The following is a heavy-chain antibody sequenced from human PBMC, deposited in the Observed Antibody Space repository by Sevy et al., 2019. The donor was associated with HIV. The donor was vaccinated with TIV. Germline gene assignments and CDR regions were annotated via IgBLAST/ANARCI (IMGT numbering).Heavy chain of an antibody. J-gene: IGHJ6*02. Sequence: SETLSLTCAVYGGSFSGYYWSWIRQPPGKGLEWTGEINHSGSTNYNPSLKSRVTISVDTSKNQFSLKLSSVTAADTAVYYCARAIAVAGTDYYYGMDVWGQGTTVTVSS. D-gene: IGHD6-19*01. V-gene: IGHV4-34*01. CDR1: GGSFSGYY. CDR2: INHSGST. CDR3: ARAIAVAGTDYYYGMDV.